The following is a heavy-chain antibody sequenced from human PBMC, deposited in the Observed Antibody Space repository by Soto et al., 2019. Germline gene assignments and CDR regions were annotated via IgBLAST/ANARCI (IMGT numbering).Heavy chain of an antibody. D-gene: IGHD3-10*01. J-gene: IGHJ6*02. CDR2: IYYSGST. CDR3: ARDRITTVRGVIKGYYYYGMDV. CDR1: GGSISSGGYY. Sequence: SETLSLTCTVSGGSISSGGYYWSWIRQHPGKGLEWIGYIYYSGSTYYNPSLKSRVTISVDTSKNQFSLKLSSVTAADTAVYYCARDRITTVRGVIKGYYYYGMDVWGQGTTVTVSS. V-gene: IGHV4-31*03.